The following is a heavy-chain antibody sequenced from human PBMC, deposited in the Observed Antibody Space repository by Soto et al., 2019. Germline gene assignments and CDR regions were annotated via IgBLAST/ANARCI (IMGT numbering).Heavy chain of an antibody. Sequence: SETLSLTCTVSGDSISSGGSYWTWIRQHPGKGLEWIGYTYYIGSPYYNPSLQSRVTISVDTSKNQVSLKLSSVTDADTAVYYCARAGGTVAAINFYGLDVWGQGTTVTVSS. D-gene: IGHD1-26*01. CDR1: GDSISSGGSY. CDR3: ARAGGTVAAINFYGLDV. V-gene: IGHV4-31*03. CDR2: TYYIGSP. J-gene: IGHJ6*02.